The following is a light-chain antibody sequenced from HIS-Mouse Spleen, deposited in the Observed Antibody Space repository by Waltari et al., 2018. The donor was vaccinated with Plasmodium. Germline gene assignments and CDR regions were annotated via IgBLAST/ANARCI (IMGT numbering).Light chain of an antibody. Sequence: QSALTQPASVSGSPGQSITISCTGTSSYVGSYNLVPWYQQHPGKAPKLMIYEGSKRPSGVSNRFSGSKSGNTASLTISGLQAEDEADYYCCSYAGSSTFYVFGTGTKVTVL. J-gene: IGLJ1*01. CDR2: EGS. V-gene: IGLV2-23*01. CDR1: SSYVGSYNL. CDR3: CSYAGSSTFYV.